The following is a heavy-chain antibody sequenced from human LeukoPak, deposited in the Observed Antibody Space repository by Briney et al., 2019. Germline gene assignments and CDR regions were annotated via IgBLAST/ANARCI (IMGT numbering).Heavy chain of an antibody. V-gene: IGHV4-39*01. CDR2: IYYSGST. J-gene: IGHJ4*02. D-gene: IGHD3-22*01. CDR3: ARHDSSGYHPRQNDY. Sequence: SETLSLTCTVSGGPISSSSYYWGWIRQPPGKGLEWIGSIYYSGSTYYNPSLKSRVTISVDTSKNQFSLKLSSVTAADTAVYYCARHDSSGYHPRQNDYWGQGTLVTVSS. CDR1: GGPISSSSYY.